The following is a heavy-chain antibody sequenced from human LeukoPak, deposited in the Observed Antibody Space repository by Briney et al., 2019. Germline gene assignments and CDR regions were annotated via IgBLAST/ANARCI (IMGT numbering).Heavy chain of an antibody. CDR3: AKGYCSSTICYKVDY. V-gene: IGHV4-39*01. CDR2: IYYSGST. J-gene: IGHJ4*02. Sequence: SIYYSGSTYYNPSLKSRVTISVDTSKNQFSLKLSSVTAADTAVYYCAKGYCSSTICYKVDYWGQGTLVTVSS. D-gene: IGHD2-2*02.